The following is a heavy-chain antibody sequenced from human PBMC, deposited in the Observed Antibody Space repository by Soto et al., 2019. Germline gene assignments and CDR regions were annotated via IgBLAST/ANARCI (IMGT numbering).Heavy chain of an antibody. J-gene: IGHJ4*02. D-gene: IGHD3-10*01. CDR1: GGSISSYY. CDR2: IYYSGST. Sequence: SETLSLTCTVSGGSISSYYWSRIRQPPGKGLEWIGDIYYSGSTNYNPSLKSRVTISVDTSKNQLSLELTAVTAADTAVYYCARAGPGVGEFRYFDYWGQGTLVTVSS. V-gene: IGHV4-59*12. CDR3: ARAGPGVGEFRYFDY.